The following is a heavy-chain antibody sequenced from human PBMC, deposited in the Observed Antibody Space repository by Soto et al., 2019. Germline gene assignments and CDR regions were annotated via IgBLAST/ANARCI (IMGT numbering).Heavy chain of an antibody. CDR1: GFTFSSYG. J-gene: IGHJ4*02. CDR2: IWYDGSNK. CDR3: ARDLDSGYDYVGIDY. D-gene: IGHD5-12*01. V-gene: IGHV3-33*01. Sequence: PGGSLRLSCAASGFTFSSYGMHWVRQAPGKGLEWVAVIWYDGSNKYYADSVKGRFTISRDNSKNTLYLQMNSLRAEDTAVYYCARDLDSGYDYVGIDYWGQGTLVTVSS.